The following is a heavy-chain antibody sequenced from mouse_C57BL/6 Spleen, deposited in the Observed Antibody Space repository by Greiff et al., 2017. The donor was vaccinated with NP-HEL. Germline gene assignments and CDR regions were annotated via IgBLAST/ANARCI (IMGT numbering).Heavy chain of an antibody. CDR1: GYAFSSSW. Sequence: VQLQQSGPELVKPGASVKISCTASGYAFSSSWMNWVKQRPGKGLEWIGRIYPGDGDTNYNGKFKGKATLTADKSSSTAYMQLSSLTSEDYAVDFCAHHYYGSSWSAYWGQGTLVTVSA. V-gene: IGHV1-82*01. D-gene: IGHD1-1*01. CDR2: IYPGDGDT. J-gene: IGHJ3*01. CDR3: AHHYYGSSWSAY.